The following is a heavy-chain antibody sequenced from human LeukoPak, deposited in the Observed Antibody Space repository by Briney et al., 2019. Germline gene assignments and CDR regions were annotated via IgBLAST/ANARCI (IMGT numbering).Heavy chain of an antibody. J-gene: IGHJ4*02. V-gene: IGHV3-23*01. D-gene: IGHD2-15*01. Sequence: SGGSLRLSCAASGFTFSSYAMSWVRQAPGKGLEWVSAISGSGGSTYYADSVKGRFTISRDNSKNTLYLQMNSLRAEDTAAYYCAKDLGYCSGGSCPSDYWGQGTLVTVSS. CDR1: GFTFSSYA. CDR2: ISGSGGST. CDR3: AKDLGYCSGGSCPSDY.